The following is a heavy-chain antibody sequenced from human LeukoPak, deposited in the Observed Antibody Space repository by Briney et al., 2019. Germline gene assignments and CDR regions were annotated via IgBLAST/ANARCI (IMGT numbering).Heavy chain of an antibody. Sequence: GGSLRLSCAASGFTVSSNYMSWVRQAPGKGLEWVSAIYSGGSTYYADSVKGRFTISRDNSKNTLYLQMDSLRAEDTAVYYCAREGGSSWYYFDYWGQGTLVTVSS. CDR3: AREGGSSWYYFDY. J-gene: IGHJ4*02. V-gene: IGHV3-53*01. CDR2: IYSGGST. D-gene: IGHD6-13*01. CDR1: GFTVSSNY.